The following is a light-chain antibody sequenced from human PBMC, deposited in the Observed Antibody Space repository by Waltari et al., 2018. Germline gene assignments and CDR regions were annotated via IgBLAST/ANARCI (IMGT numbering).Light chain of an antibody. CDR1: ASNIGGNL. J-gene: IGLJ3*02. Sequence: QSVLTQPPSASGTPGQRVTISCSGSASNIGGNLVNWYQQLPGKAPKLLIYRSDQRPSGVPDRFSASKTGTSASLAISGLQSEDEDDYFCASWDDSLNGHWVFGGGTKVTVL. V-gene: IGLV1-44*01. CDR3: ASWDDSLNGHWV. CDR2: RSD.